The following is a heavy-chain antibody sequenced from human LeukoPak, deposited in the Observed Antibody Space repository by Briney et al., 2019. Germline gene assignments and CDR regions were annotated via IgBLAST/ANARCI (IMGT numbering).Heavy chain of an antibody. CDR2: INHSGST. J-gene: IGHJ6*02. V-gene: IGHV4-34*01. D-gene: IGHD2-2*01. Sequence: PSETLSLTCAVYGGSFSGYYWSWIRQPPGKGLEWIGEINHSGSTNYNPSPKSRVTISVDTSKNQFSLKLSSVTAADTAVYYCARVNIVVVPAAIWNPNYYYGMDVWGQGTTVTVSS. CDR3: ARVNIVVVPAAIWNPNYYYGMDV. CDR1: GGSFSGYY.